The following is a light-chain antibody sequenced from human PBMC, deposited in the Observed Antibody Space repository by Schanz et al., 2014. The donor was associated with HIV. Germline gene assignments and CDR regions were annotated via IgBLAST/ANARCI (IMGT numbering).Light chain of an antibody. V-gene: IGKV1-5*03. CDR3: QQCDSYPYT. J-gene: IGKJ2*01. Sequence: IQMTQSPPPGSRPVEAGAPLLVQAVKPIGGLLAWYQQKPGRAPILLIYQASSLETGVPSRFSGSGSGTEFTLTISGLQPDDFATYYCQQCDSYPYTFGQGTKLDIK. CDR1: KPIGGL. CDR2: QAS.